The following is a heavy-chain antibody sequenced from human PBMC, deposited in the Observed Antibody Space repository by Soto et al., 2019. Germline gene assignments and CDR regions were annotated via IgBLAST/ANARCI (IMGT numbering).Heavy chain of an antibody. CDR1: GYTFTSYG. Sequence: QVQLVQSGAEVKKPGASVKVSCKASGYTFTSYGISWVQQAPGQGLEWMGWISAYNGNTNYAQKLQGRVTMTTDTAMSTAYMEVRSLSSDDTAVDSCARERASGYDVPDAFDIWGQGTMVTVSS. CDR3: ARERASGYDVPDAFDI. CDR2: ISAYNGNT. J-gene: IGHJ3*02. V-gene: IGHV1-18*04. D-gene: IGHD5-12*01.